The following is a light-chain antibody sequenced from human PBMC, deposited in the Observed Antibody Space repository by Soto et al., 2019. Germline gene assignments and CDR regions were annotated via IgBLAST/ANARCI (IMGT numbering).Light chain of an antibody. CDR3: QPYGSSGT. CDR2: GAS. V-gene: IGKV3-20*01. Sequence: EIVLTQSPDILSLSQGERSTLSCRSSQGMSSAYLAWFQQKPGQAPTLLIYGASTRATGIPDRFSVSGSGTDFTLTLRRLEPEEFAVDDCQPYGSSGTCGQWTKVDIK. J-gene: IGKJ1*01. CDR1: QGMSSAY.